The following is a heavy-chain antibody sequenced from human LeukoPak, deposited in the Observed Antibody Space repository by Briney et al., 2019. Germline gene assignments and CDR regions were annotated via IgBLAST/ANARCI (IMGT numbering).Heavy chain of an antibody. CDR2: IRSKANSYAT. D-gene: IGHD4-17*01. V-gene: IGHV3-73*01. CDR1: GFTFSGSA. CDR3: TSLTTVTPPFDY. J-gene: IGHJ4*02. Sequence: GGSLRLSCAASGFTFSGSAMHLVRQASGKGLEWVGRIRSKANSYATAYAASVKGRFTISRDDSKNTAYLQMNSLKTEDTAVYYRTSLTTVTPPFDYWGQGTLVTVSS.